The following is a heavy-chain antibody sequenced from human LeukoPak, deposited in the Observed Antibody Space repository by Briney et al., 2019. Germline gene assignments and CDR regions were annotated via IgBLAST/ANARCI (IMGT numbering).Heavy chain of an antibody. J-gene: IGHJ4*02. V-gene: IGHV3-20*01. CDR1: GFTFDDFG. CDR2: INWNGGST. D-gene: IGHD3-22*01. Sequence: GGSLRLSCAASGFTFDDFGMSWVRQAPGKGLEWVSSINWNGGSTGYVDSVKGRFIISRDNAKNSLYLQMNSPTAEDTALYHCARVPIDSSGYYAHFDHWGQGTLVTVSS. CDR3: ARVPIDSSGYYAHFDH.